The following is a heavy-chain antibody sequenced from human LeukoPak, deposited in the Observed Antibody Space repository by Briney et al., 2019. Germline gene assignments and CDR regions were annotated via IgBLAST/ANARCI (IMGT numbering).Heavy chain of an antibody. CDR3: AKDLGYSGDPPVYCED. J-gene: IGHJ4*02. CDR2: IGDSGTRK. V-gene: IGHV3-23*01. D-gene: IGHD1-26*01. CDR1: GFSFDKYG. Sequence: PGGSLRLSCEVSGFSFDKYGMNWVRQAPGKGLEWVSGIGDSGTRKYYADSVKGRFTVSRDNSKNMLHLQMNSLRAEDTAVYYCAKDLGYSGDPPVYCEDWGQGTLVTVSS.